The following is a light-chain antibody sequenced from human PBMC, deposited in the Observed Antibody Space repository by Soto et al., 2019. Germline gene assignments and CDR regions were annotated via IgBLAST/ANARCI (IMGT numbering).Light chain of an antibody. V-gene: IGKV3-20*01. Sequence: EIVMTQSPGTLSVSPGEIATLSCRASQSVSSTYLAWYQQKPGQAPRLLISGASGRATDIPDRISGSGSGTDFTLTISRLEPEDFAVYYCQHYGSTPWTFGQGTKVDIK. J-gene: IGKJ1*01. CDR3: QHYGSTPWT. CDR2: GAS. CDR1: QSVSSTY.